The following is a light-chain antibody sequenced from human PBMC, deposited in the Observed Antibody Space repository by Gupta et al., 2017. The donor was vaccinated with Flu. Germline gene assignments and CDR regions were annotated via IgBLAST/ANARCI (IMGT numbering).Light chain of an antibody. CDR2: QDN. J-gene: IGLJ2*01. CDR1: KLGEKY. Sequence: SYDLTQPPSVSVSPGQTATITCSGYKLGEKYACWYQQKEGQSPVLVIYQDNNRPSGIPERFAGSNSGNTATLTISGTQAMDEADYYCQAWDTSTAVFGGGTKLTVL. V-gene: IGLV3-1*01. CDR3: QAWDTSTAV.